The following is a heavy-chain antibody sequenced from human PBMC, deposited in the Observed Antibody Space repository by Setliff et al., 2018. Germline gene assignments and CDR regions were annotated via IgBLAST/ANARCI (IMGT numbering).Heavy chain of an antibody. CDR3: ARETLPYYFDY. J-gene: IGHJ4*02. Sequence: GGSLRLSCAASGFTFSSYWMSWVRQAPGRGLEWVANIKQDGSEKYYVDSVKGRFTISRDNAKNSLYLQMNSLRAEDTAVYYCARETLPYYFDYWGQGTLVTVSS. V-gene: IGHV3-7*01. CDR1: GFTFSSYW. CDR2: IKQDGSEK.